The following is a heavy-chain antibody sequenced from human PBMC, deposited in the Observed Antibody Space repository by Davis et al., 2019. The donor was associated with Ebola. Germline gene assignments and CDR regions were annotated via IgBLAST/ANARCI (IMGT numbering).Heavy chain of an antibody. D-gene: IGHD1-26*01. Sequence: SETLSLTCTVSGGSISSYYWSWIRQPPGKGLEWIGYIYYSGSTNYNPSLKSRVTISVDTSKNQFSLKLSSVTAADTAVYYCARQGAVGALDYWGQGSLVTVSS. CDR3: ARQGAVGALDY. J-gene: IGHJ4*02. CDR2: IYYSGST. CDR1: GGSISSYY. V-gene: IGHV4-59*08.